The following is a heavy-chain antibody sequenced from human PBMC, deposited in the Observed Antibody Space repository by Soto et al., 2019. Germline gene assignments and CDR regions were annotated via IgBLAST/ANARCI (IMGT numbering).Heavy chain of an antibody. J-gene: IGHJ6*02. CDR2: ISYDGSNK. CDR1: GFTFSSYG. Sequence: PGGSLRLSCAASGFTFSSYGMHWVRQAPGKGLEWVAVISYDGSNKYYADSVKGRFTISRDNSKNTLYLQMNSLRAEDTAVYYCAREYYYDSSGYCYYYGMDVWGQGTTVTVSS. CDR3: AREYYYDSSGYCYYYGMDV. D-gene: IGHD3-22*01. V-gene: IGHV3-30*03.